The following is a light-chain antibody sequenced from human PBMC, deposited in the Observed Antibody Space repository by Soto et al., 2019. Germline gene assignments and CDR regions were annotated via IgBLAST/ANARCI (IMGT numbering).Light chain of an antibody. Sequence: EIVMTQSPATLSVSPGERATLSCWASQSVSSNLAWYQQKPGQAPRLLIYDASTRAPGLPARFSGSGSGTEFTLAINSLQSEDFAVYYCQQYNDWPLTFGQGTRLEIK. J-gene: IGKJ5*01. CDR2: DAS. CDR1: QSVSSN. V-gene: IGKV3-15*01. CDR3: QQYNDWPLT.